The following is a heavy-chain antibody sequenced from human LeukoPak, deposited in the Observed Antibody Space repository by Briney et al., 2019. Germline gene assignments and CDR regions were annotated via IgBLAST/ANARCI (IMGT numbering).Heavy chain of an antibody. CDR2: IKEDGSVK. V-gene: IGHV3-7*03. D-gene: IGHD6-19*01. J-gene: IGHJ4*02. CDR3: ARSSGWWSLDY. CDR1: GFTFSSYW. Sequence: GGSLRLSCAASGFTFSSYWMTWVRQAPGKGLEWVANIKEDGSVKFYVDSVKGRFTISRDNAKNSLYLQMNSLRAEDTAVYYCARSSGWWSLDYWGQGTLVTASS.